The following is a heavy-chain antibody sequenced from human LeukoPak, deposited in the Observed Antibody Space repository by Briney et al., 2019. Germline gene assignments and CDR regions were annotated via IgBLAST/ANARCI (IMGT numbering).Heavy chain of an antibody. V-gene: IGHV3-48*02. D-gene: IGHD3-9*01. Sequence: GGSLRLSCAASGFTFSSYAMSWVRQAPGKGLEWIAYINHNAEMIFYPDFVKGRFTISRDNAKSSLYLQMNALRYEDTAIYYCARDHDWAFDLWGQGTLVTVSS. CDR3: ARDHDWAFDL. CDR2: INHNAEMI. J-gene: IGHJ4*02. CDR1: GFTFSSYA.